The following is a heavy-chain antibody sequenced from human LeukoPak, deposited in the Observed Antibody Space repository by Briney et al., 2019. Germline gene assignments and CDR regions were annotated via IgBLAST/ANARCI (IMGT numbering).Heavy chain of an antibody. CDR3: ARDPREFLEWFTYFGY. CDR2: IWYDGSNK. J-gene: IGHJ4*02. D-gene: IGHD3-3*01. V-gene: IGHV3-33*08. Sequence: GGSLRLSCAASGFTFSSYSMNWVRQAPGKGLEWVAVIWYDGSNKYYADSVKGRFTISRDNSKNTLYLQMNSLRAEDTAVYYCARDPREFLEWFTYFGYWGQGTLVTVSS. CDR1: GFTFSSYS.